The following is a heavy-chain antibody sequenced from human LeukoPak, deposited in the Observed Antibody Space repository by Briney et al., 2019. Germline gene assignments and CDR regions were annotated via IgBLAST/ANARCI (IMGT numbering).Heavy chain of an antibody. D-gene: IGHD3-10*02. CDR3: ARCRCSYYYYYGMDV. CDR2: INHSGST. V-gene: IGHV4-34*01. CDR1: GGSFSGYY. J-gene: IGHJ6*02. Sequence: SETLSLTCAVYGGSFSGYYWSWIRQPPGRGLEWIGEINHSGSTNYNPSLESRVTISVDTSKNQFSLKLSSVTAADTAVYYCARCRCSYYYYYGMDVWGQGTTVTVSS.